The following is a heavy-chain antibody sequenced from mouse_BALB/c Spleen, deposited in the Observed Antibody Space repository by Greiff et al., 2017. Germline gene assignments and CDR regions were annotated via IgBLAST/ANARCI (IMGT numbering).Heavy chain of an antibody. Sequence: VHVKQSGPELVKPGASVKISCKASGYSFTGYFMNWVKQSHGKSLEWIGRINPYNGDTFYNQKFKGKATLTVDKSSSTAHMELLSLTSEDSAVYYCGKGDRYDGDYYAMDYWGQGTSVTVSS. CDR1: GYSFTGYF. J-gene: IGHJ4*01. CDR3: GKGDRYDGDYYAMDY. V-gene: IGHV1-37*01. D-gene: IGHD2-14*01. CDR2: INPYNGDT.